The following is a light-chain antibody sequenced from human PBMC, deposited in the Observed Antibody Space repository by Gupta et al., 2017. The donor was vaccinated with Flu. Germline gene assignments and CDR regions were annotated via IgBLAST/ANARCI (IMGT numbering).Light chain of an antibody. Sequence: CRTSQSLVNGSGYNYLDWYQQKPGQAPRLVIYWGSNRASGIPDRFTGSGSGTEFTLKISRVEAEDFGVYYCMQAHQSPLCTFGQGTKLEIK. V-gene: IGKV2-28*01. CDR1: QSLVNGSGYNY. CDR2: WGS. CDR3: MQAHQSPLCT. J-gene: IGKJ2*02.